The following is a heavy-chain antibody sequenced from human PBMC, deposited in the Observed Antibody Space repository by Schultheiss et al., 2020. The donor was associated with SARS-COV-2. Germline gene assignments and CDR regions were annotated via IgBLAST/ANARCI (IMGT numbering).Heavy chain of an antibody. CDR3: ARAHSGTDAFDI. D-gene: IGHD1-26*01. CDR1: GFTFSSYA. CDR2: ISSSSSYT. V-gene: IGHV3-21*05. J-gene: IGHJ3*02. Sequence: GGSLRLSCAASGFTFSSYAMSWVRQAPGKGLEWVSYISSSSSYTNHADSVKGRFTISRDNAKNSLYLQMNSLRAGDTAVYYCARAHSGTDAFDIWGQGTMVTVSS.